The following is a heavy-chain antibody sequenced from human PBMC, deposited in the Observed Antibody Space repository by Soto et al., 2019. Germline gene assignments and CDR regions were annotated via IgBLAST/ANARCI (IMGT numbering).Heavy chain of an antibody. J-gene: IGHJ4*02. CDR2: IYYSGST. CDR3: ARGWGLVFDY. V-gene: IGHV4-59*01. Sequence: QVQLQESGPGLVKPSETLSLTCTVSGGSISSYYWSWIRQPPGKGLEWIGYIYYSGSTNYNPSLRSRVTISVDTSKNQFSLRLSSGTAADTGVYYCARGWGLVFDYWGQGTLVTVSS. D-gene: IGHD2-21*02. CDR1: GGSISSYY.